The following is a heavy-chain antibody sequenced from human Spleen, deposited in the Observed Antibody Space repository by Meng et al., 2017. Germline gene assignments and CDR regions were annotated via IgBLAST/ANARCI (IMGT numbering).Heavy chain of an antibody. CDR3: ARLSRGAGNSAFDY. D-gene: IGHD4-23*01. J-gene: IGHJ4*02. V-gene: IGHV5-51*01. CDR1: GYIFTSYW. Sequence: GESLKISCKGSGYIFTSYWIAWVRQMPGKGLEWVGIIYPGDSDTRYSPSFQGQVTISADKSNSTAYLQWSSLKASDTAMYYCARLSRGAGNSAFDYWGQGTLVTVSS. CDR2: IYPGDSDT.